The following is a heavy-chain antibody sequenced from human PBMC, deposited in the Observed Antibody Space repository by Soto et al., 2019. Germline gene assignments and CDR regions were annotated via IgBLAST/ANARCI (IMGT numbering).Heavy chain of an antibody. CDR2: IKSKTDGGTT. J-gene: IGHJ4*02. CDR1: GFTFSNAW. CDR3: TTESSGPMIDGFDY. Sequence: GGSLRLSCAASGFTFSNAWMSWVRQAPGKGLEWVGRIKSKTDGGTTDYAAPVKGRFTISRDDSKNTLYLQMNSLKTEDTAVYYCTTESSGPMIDGFDYWGQGTLVTVSS. V-gene: IGHV3-15*01. D-gene: IGHD2-21*01.